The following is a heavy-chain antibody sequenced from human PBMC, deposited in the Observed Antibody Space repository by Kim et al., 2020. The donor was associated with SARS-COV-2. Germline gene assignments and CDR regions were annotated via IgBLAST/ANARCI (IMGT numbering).Heavy chain of an antibody. CDR3: ARSLMVRGVRDYYYGMDV. D-gene: IGHD3-10*01. V-gene: IGHV3-13*01. Sequence: TCRFTISRENAKNSLYLQMNSLRAGDTAVYYCARSLMVRGVRDYYYGMDVWGQGTTVTVSS. J-gene: IGHJ6*02.